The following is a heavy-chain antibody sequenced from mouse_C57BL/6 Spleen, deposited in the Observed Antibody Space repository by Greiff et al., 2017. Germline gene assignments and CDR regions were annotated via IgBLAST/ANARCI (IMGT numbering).Heavy chain of an antibody. J-gene: IGHJ3*01. CDR3: ARSMTAQASWFAD. D-gene: IGHD3-2*02. CDR2: IYPGSGST. Sequence: VQLQQPGAELVKPGASVKMSCKASGYTFTSYWITWVKQRPGQGLEWIGDIYPGSGSTNYNEKFKSKATLTVDTSSSTAYMQLSSLTSEDSAVYYCARSMTAQASWFADWGQGTLVTVSA. V-gene: IGHV1-55*01. CDR1: GYTFTSYW.